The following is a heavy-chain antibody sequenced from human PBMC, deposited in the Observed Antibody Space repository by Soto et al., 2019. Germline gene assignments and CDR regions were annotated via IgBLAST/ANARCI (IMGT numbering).Heavy chain of an antibody. Sequence: QVQLVQSGAEVKKPGASVKVSCKASGYTFTSYYMHWVRQAPGQGLEWMGIINPSGGSTSYAQKFQGRVTMTRDTSTSTVYMELSSLRSEATAVYYCARAPEYSSSFSPYFDYWGQGTLVTVSS. D-gene: IGHD6-6*01. CDR2: INPSGGST. J-gene: IGHJ4*02. CDR1: GYTFTSYY. V-gene: IGHV1-46*01. CDR3: ARAPEYSSSFSPYFDY.